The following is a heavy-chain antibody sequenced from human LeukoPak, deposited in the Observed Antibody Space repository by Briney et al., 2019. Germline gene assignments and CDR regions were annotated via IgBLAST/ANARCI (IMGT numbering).Heavy chain of an antibody. Sequence: SETLSLTCAVSGYSISSSNWWGWIRQPPGKGLEWIGYIYYSGSTYYNPSLKSRVTISVDRSKNQFSLKLSSVTAADTAVYYCAREWNGLLDYWGQGTLVTVSS. CDR1: GYSISSSNW. CDR3: AREWNGLLDY. J-gene: IGHJ4*02. CDR2: IYYSGST. V-gene: IGHV4-28*03. D-gene: IGHD1-1*01.